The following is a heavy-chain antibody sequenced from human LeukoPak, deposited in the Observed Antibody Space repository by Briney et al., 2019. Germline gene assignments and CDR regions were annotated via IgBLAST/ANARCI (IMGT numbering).Heavy chain of an antibody. V-gene: IGHV3-33*01. CDR2: IRYDGSNE. Sequence: GGSLRLSCAASGFTFRSHGMHWVRQAPGKGLEWVAGIRYDGSNEDYADSVKGRFIISRDNSKNTLYLQMNSLRVEDTAIYYCARDGQNGSPYATDVWGQGTTVTVSS. CDR1: GFTFRSHG. CDR3: ARDGQNGSPYATDV. J-gene: IGHJ6*02. D-gene: IGHD3-10*01.